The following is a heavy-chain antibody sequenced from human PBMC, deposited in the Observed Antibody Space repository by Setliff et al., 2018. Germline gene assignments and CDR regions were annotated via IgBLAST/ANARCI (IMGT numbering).Heavy chain of an antibody. D-gene: IGHD6-13*01. J-gene: IGHJ6*03. V-gene: IGHV3-30*02. CDR2: IRYDGSNK. CDR3: AKGGYGVSRYYYYMDV. Sequence: SCAASGFTFSSYGMHWVRQAPGKGLEWVAFIRYDGSNKYYADSVKGRFTISRDNSKNTLYLQMNSLRAEDTAVYYCAKGGYGVSRYYYYMDVWGKGTTVTVSS. CDR1: GFTFSSYG.